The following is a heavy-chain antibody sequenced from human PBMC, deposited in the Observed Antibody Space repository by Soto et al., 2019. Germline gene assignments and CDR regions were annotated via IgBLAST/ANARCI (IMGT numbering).Heavy chain of an antibody. CDR2: IYHSGST. CDR1: SGSITSSNW. CDR3: AGGAVAGTSPAY. Sequence: QVQLQESGPGLVKPSGTLSLTCAVSSGSITSSNWWSWVRQPPGKGLEWIGEIYHSGSTNYNPSLKSRVTISVDKSKNVFSLKLSSVTAADTAMYYGAGGAVAGTSPAYWGQGTLVTVSS. D-gene: IGHD6-19*01. J-gene: IGHJ4*02. V-gene: IGHV4-4*02.